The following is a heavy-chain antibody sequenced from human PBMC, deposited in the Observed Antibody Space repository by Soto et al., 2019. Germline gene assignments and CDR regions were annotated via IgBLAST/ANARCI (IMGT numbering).Heavy chain of an antibody. V-gene: IGHV3-74*01. CDR2: IHSDGGNK. Sequence: GGSMRVSCAAAGFTFSYYWRHWVRQAPGQGLVWVSRIHSDGGNKYYADSVKGRFTISRDNSKNTLYLQMNSLRAEDTTVYYCAREIERLLGYWGQGTLVTVSS. CDR3: AREIERLLGY. D-gene: IGHD3-3*01. J-gene: IGHJ4*02. CDR1: GFTFSYYW.